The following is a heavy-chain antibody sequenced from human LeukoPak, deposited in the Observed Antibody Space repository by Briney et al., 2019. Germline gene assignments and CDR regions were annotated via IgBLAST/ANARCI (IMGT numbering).Heavy chain of an antibody. D-gene: IGHD1-26*01. CDR1: GFTFSSYW. CDR2: IVGSSST. Sequence: GGSLRLSCAASGFTFSSYWMHWVRQAPGKGLVWVSSIVGSSSTYYADSLKGRFTISRDNAKNSLYLQMNSLRAEDTAVYYCARMGAGSSRDYWGQGTLVTVSS. V-gene: IGHV3-21*01. J-gene: IGHJ4*02. CDR3: ARMGAGSSRDY.